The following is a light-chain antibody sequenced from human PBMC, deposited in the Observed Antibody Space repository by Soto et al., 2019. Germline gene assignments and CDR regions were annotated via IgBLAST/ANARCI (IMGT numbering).Light chain of an antibody. V-gene: IGKV3-11*01. Sequence: EIVLTQSPATLSSFPGDRVTLSCSASQYINTRLAWYQHRPGQAPRLLIYQTSIRAAGIPARSSASGTGTDFTLTISDVQPEDFAVYYCHQRQSWPRTFGQGTKVDI. CDR2: QTS. CDR1: QYINTR. CDR3: HQRQSWPRT. J-gene: IGKJ1*01.